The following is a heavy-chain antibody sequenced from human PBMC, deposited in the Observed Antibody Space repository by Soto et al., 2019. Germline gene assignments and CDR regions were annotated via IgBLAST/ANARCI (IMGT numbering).Heavy chain of an antibody. CDR1: GFTFNTYA. Sequence: GGSLRLSCTGFGFTFNTYALHWVRQAPGKGLEWVAVISSDGRNKNYAASVKGRFTISRENSKNTMCLEMDSRQPVDTAIYCCEREGYGSDYYRKWFDPWGQGTKVTVSS. J-gene: IGHJ5*02. CDR3: EREGYGSDYYRKWFDP. CDR2: ISSDGRNK. D-gene: IGHD2-15*01. V-gene: IGHV3-30*04.